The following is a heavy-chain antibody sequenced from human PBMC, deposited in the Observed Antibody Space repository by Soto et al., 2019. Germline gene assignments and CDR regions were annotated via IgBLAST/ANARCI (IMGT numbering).Heavy chain of an antibody. CDR2: IWYDGSNK. V-gene: IGHV3-33*01. Sequence: GGSLRLSCAASGFTFSSYGMHWVRQAPGKGLEWVAVIWYDGSNKYYADSVKGRFTISRDNSKNTLYLQMNSLRAEDTAVYYCARAVQAGGYVGDFDYWGQGTLVTVSS. CDR1: GFTFSSYG. J-gene: IGHJ4*02. D-gene: IGHD5-12*01. CDR3: ARAVQAGGYVGDFDY.